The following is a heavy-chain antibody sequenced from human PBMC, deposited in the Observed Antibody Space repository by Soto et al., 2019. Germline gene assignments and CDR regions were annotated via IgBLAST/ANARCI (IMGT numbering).Heavy chain of an antibody. CDR1: GDTFSSCA. J-gene: IGHJ5*02. CDR3: ARAQTTVTASPWFDP. Sequence: GASVKVSCKASGDTFSSCAINWVRQAPGQGLEWMGGIIPIFEITDYAQKFQGRVTITADRSTNTGYMELRSLRSEDTAVYFCARAQTTVTASPWFDPWGQGTLVTVSS. CDR2: IIPIFEIT. V-gene: IGHV1-69*10. D-gene: IGHD4-17*01.